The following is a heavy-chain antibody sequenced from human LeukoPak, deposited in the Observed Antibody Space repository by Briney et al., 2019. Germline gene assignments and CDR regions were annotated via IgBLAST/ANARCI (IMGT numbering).Heavy chain of an antibody. CDR2: INHSGST. J-gene: IGHJ1*01. V-gene: IGHV4-34*01. CDR1: GGSFSGYY. CDR3: ARGRYFQH. Sequence: SETLSLTCAVYGGSFSGYYWSWIRQPPGKGLEWIGEINHSGSTNYNPSLKSRVTISVDTSKNQFSLKLSSVTAADTAVYYCARGRYFQHWGQGILVTVSS.